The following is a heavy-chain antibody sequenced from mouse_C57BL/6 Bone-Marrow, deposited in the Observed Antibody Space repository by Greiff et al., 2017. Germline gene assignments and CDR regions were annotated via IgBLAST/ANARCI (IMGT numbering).Heavy chain of an antibody. J-gene: IGHJ3*01. Sequence: VQLQQPGAELVMPGASVKLSCKASGYTFTSYWMHWVKQRPGQGLEWIGEIDPSDSYTNYNQKFKGKSTLTLDKSSSTAYLQLSSLTSEDSAVYDCAREGYDSWFAYWGQGTLVTVSA. CDR3: AREGYDSWFAY. D-gene: IGHD2-4*01. CDR2: IDPSDSYT. V-gene: IGHV1-69*01. CDR1: GYTFTSYW.